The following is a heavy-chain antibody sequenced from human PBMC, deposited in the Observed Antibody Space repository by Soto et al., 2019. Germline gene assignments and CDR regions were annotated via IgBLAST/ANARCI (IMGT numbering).Heavy chain of an antibody. J-gene: IGHJ6*02. CDR3: ARVEVQSHYYYYGMDV. D-gene: IGHD1-1*01. CDR2: INSDGSST. Sequence: GGSLRLSCAASGFTFSSYWMHWVRQAPGKGLVWVSRINSDGSSTSYADSVKGRFTISRDNAKNTLYLQMNSLRAEDTAVYYCARVEVQSHYYYYGMDVWGQGTTVTVSS. CDR1: GFTFSSYW. V-gene: IGHV3-74*01.